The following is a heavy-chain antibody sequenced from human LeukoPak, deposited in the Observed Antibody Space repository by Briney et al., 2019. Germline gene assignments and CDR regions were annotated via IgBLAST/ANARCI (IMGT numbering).Heavy chain of an antibody. CDR2: IYDSGTT. CDR1: GASISSYY. V-gene: IGHV4-59*08. Sequence: SETLSLTCTVSGASISSYYSSWVWQPPRKGLEWVGCIYDSGTTYYNPSLKSRVTISMDTSKNQLSLKLSSVTAADTAVFYCARHFDGPHPEGNARLKWFDPWGQGTLATVSS. CDR3: ARHFDGPHPEGNARLKWFDP. D-gene: IGHD2-21*02. J-gene: IGHJ5*02.